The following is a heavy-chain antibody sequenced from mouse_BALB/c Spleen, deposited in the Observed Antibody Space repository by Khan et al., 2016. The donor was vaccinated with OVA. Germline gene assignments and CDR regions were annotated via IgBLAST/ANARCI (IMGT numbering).Heavy chain of an antibody. J-gene: IGHJ4*01. CDR2: VSPGSGSP. Sequence: DLVKPGASVKLSCKASGYTCTSYWINWIKQRPGQGLEWIGRVSPGSGSPYYNEIFKGKATVTVDKSSSTAYIQLNSLSSEDSAVYFCTRSNYHGNSLYAMDYWGQGTSVTVSS. V-gene: IGHV1S41*01. CDR3: TRSNYHGNSLYAMDY. D-gene: IGHD1-1*01. CDR1: GYTCTSYW.